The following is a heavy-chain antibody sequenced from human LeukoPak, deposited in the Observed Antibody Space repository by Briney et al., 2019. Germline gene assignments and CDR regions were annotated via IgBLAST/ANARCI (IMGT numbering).Heavy chain of an antibody. D-gene: IGHD3-10*02. CDR2: ISWNSGSI. CDR1: GFIFDDYA. J-gene: IGHJ6*04. V-gene: IGHV3-9*01. CDR3: AELGITMIGGV. Sequence: PGGSLRLSCAASGFIFDDYAMYWVRQAPGKGLEWVSGISWNSGSIDYADSVKGRFTISRDNAKNSLYLQMNSLRAEDTAVYYCAELGITMIGGVWGKGTTVTISS.